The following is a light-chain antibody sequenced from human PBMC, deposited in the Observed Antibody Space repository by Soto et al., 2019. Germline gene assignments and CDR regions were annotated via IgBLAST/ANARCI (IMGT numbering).Light chain of an antibody. CDR1: QTVDRY. CDR2: DAY. V-gene: IGKV3-11*01. Sequence: EVVLTQSPDTLSLSPGETATLSFSASQTVDRYVAWYQQKVGQAPRLLIYDAYTRATGVGARFNGSGSATDFSLTIISLEPKDVSVYYCQQRGKWPSTFGPGTKVEMK. CDR3: QQRGKWPST. J-gene: IGKJ2*02.